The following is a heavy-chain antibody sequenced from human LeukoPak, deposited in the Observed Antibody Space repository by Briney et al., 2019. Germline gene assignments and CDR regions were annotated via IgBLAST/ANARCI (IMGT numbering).Heavy chain of an antibody. J-gene: IGHJ6*02. CDR2: INHSGST. CDR1: GGSTSSYY. CDR3: ARQKQWLPRGGMDV. V-gene: IGHV4-34*01. Sequence: SETLSLTCTVFGGSTSSYYWSWIRQPPGKGLEWIGEINHSGSTNYNPSLKSRVTISVDTSKNQFSLKLSSVTAADTAVYYCARQKQWLPRGGMDVWGQGTTVTVSS. D-gene: IGHD6-19*01.